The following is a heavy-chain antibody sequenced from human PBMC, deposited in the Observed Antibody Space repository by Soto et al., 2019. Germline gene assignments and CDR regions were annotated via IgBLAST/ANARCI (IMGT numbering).Heavy chain of an antibody. Sequence: GGSLRLSCAASGFTFSNAWMSWVRQAPGKGLEWVGRIKSKTDGGTTDYAAPVKGRFTISRDDSKNTLYLQMNSLKTEDTAVYYCTTDNPYSSSWYYHFDYWGQGTLVTVSS. CDR3: TTDNPYSSSWYYHFDY. CDR1: GFTFSNAW. CDR2: IKSKTDGGTT. J-gene: IGHJ4*02. D-gene: IGHD6-13*01. V-gene: IGHV3-15*01.